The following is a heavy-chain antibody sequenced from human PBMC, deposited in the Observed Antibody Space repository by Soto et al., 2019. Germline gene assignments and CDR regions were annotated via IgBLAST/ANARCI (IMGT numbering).Heavy chain of an antibody. D-gene: IGHD2-21*01. J-gene: IGHJ4*02. CDR3: AKEYCGGHCSSDYFDY. Sequence: QVQLVESGGGVVQPGRSLRLSCAASGFTFSNYGIHWVRQAPGNGLEWVEVISRDGSVRYYADSVKGRFTISKDNSKNTLYLQVNNLRPEDTAVYYCAKEYCGGHCSSDYFDYWGQGTLVTVAA. CDR2: ISRDGSVR. CDR1: GFTFSNYG. V-gene: IGHV3-30*18.